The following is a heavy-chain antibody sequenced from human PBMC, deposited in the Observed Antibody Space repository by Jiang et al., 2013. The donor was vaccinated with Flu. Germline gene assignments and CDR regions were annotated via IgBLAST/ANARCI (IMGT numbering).Heavy chain of an antibody. J-gene: IGHJ4*02. CDR2: ISVSDNT. CDR3: VIDYDSTGFFDLSDY. D-gene: IGHD3-22*01. Sequence: QLLESGGGLVQPGGSLRLSCAASGFTFRNYAMSWVRRAPGKGLEWVSLISVSDNTHYADSVKGRFTISRDNSKNTLFLQMDRLRAEDTAKYYCVIDYDSTGFFDLSDYWGQGTLVTVSS. CDR1: GFTFRNYA. V-gene: IGHV3-23*01.